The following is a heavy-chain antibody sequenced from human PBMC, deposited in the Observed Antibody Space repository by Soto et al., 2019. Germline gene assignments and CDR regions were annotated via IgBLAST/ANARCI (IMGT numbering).Heavy chain of an antibody. Sequence: EVQLVESGGGLIQLGGSLRLSCAASGFTFSSWMHWVRQAPGKGLVWVSRIKSDGSGTYYAGSVEGRFTISRDNAQNTVELQMNSLRADDTAGYYCVRGDGDRYDGNGYLGRHWGQGTLVTVSS. CDR2: IKSDGSGT. V-gene: IGHV3-74*01. CDR3: VRGDGDRYDGNGYLGRH. D-gene: IGHD3-22*01. J-gene: IGHJ4*02. CDR1: GFTFSSW.